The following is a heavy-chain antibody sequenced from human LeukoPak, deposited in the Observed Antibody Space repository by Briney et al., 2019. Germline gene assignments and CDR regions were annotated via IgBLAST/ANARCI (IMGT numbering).Heavy chain of an antibody. CDR1: GYTFTSYY. V-gene: IGHV1-46*01. Sequence: ASVKVSCKASGYTFTSYYMHWVRQAPGQGLEWMGIINPSGGSTSYAQKFQGRVTMTRDTSTSTVYMELSSLRSEDTAVYYRARRVVGATGVDWFDPWGQGTLVTVSS. CDR2: INPSGGST. CDR3: ARRVVGATGVDWFDP. D-gene: IGHD1-26*01. J-gene: IGHJ5*02.